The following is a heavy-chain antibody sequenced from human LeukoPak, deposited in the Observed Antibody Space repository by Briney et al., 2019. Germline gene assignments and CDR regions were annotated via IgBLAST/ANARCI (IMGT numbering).Heavy chain of an antibody. CDR2: LNWNGKNT. V-gene: IGHV3-20*04. J-gene: IGHJ4*02. D-gene: IGHD2-21*02. CDR3: AKASFVVVTAISDY. CDR1: GFSFDNYG. Sequence: GGSLRLSCAASGFSFDNYGMTWVRQAPGKALEWVSGLNWNGKNTGYADSVRGRFSISRDNAKDSLFLQMDSLRAEDTAVYYCAKASFVVVTAISDYWGQGTLVTVSS.